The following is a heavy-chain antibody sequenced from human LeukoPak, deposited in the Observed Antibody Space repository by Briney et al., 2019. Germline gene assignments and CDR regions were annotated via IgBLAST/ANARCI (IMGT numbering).Heavy chain of an antibody. CDR3: ARDSGDYTQYYHYYMDV. Sequence: KPGGSLRLSCAASGFSFSDYYMTGIRQSPGKGLEGVSYITRTGSTIYYADSVKGRFTISRDNDKKSLYLQMHRLRAEDTAVYYCARDSGDYTQYYHYYMDVWGKGTTVTVSS. CDR2: ITRTGSTI. CDR1: GFSFSDYY. D-gene: IGHD4-17*01. V-gene: IGHV3-11*04. J-gene: IGHJ6*03.